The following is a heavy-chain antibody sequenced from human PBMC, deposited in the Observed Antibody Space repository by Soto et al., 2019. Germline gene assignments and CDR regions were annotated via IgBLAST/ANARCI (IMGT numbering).Heavy chain of an antibody. V-gene: IGHV3-7*05. Sequence: EAQLVESGGGLVQPGGSLRLSCAASGFSCSRYWMTWVRQAPGKGLEWVANIKDDGSAKYYVDSVRGRFTISRDNAKNSLFLQMTSLRAEDSALYYCVSPPASGGNTMLTRWGQGTLVTVSS. D-gene: IGHD4-17*01. J-gene: IGHJ4*02. CDR3: VSPPASGGNTMLTR. CDR1: GFSCSRYW. CDR2: IKDDGSAK.